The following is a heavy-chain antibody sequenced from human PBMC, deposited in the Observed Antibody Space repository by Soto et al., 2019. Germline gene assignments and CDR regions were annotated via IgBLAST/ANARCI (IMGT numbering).Heavy chain of an antibody. D-gene: IGHD6-13*01. CDR3: ARDVVGIAAACEPTTTNWFDP. J-gene: IGHJ5*02. V-gene: IGHV1-69*12. CDR1: GGTFSSYA. CDR2: IIPIFGTA. Sequence: QVQLVQSGAEVKKPGSSVKVSCKASGGTFSSYAISWVRQAPGQGLEWMGGIIPIFGTANYAQKFQGRVTINADESTSTAYMELSSLRSEDTAVYYCARDVVGIAAACEPTTTNWFDPWGQGTLVTVSS.